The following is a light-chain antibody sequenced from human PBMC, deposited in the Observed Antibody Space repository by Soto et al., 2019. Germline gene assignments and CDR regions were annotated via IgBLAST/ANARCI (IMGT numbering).Light chain of an antibody. Sequence: DFPMSQSPSTLSAPKGDTVTVACRASQGISNWLAWYQQKPGKAPKLLIFHASSLESGVPSRFSGSGSGTEFTLTISSLQPDDFATYFCQQGNSFPRTFAQGTKVDIK. CDR3: QQGNSFPRT. CDR1: QGISNW. CDR2: HAS. V-gene: IGKV1-5*01. J-gene: IGKJ1*01.